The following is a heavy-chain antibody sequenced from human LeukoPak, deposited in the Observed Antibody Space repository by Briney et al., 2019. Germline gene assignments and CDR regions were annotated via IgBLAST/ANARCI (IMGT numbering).Heavy chain of an antibody. V-gene: IGHV3-30*18. J-gene: IGHJ4*02. CDR1: GFTYTNYG. D-gene: IGHD6-13*01. CDR3: ANSHTSSWYYFAY. CDR2: ISYDGSKK. Sequence: GGSLRLSCVASGFTYTNYGMHWVRQAPGKGLEWVAVISYDGSKKYYADSVKGRFTISRDNSNNTLYLQMNSLRAEDTAVYYCANSHTSSWYYFAYWGQGTLVTVSS.